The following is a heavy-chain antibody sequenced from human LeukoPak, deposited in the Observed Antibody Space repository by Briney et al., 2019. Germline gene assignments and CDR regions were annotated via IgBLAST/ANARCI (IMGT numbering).Heavy chain of an antibody. CDR3: ARLSMYYDFWSGGYYYYGMDV. CDR1: GGSISSGDYY. CDR2: IYYSGST. J-gene: IGHJ6*02. Sequence: SETLSLTRTVSGGSISSGDYYWGWIRQPPGKGLEWIGYIYYSGSTYYNPSLKSRVTISVDTSKNQFSLKLSSVTAADTAVYYCARLSMYYDFWSGGYYYYGMDVWGQGTTVTVSS. V-gene: IGHV4-30-4*01. D-gene: IGHD3-3*01.